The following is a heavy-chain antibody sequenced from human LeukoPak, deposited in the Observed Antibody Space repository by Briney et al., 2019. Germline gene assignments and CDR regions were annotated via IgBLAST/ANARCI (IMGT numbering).Heavy chain of an antibody. V-gene: IGHV4-38-2*01. J-gene: IGHJ4*02. CDR3: ARRAKLRYFDY. Sequence: SETLSLTCAVSGYSISSGYYWGWIRQPPGKGLEWIGSIYYSGGTYYNPSLKSRVTISVDTSKNQFSLKLSSVTAADTAVYYCARRAKLRYFDYWGQGTLVTVSS. CDR2: IYYSGGT. CDR1: GYSISSGYY. D-gene: IGHD1-7*01.